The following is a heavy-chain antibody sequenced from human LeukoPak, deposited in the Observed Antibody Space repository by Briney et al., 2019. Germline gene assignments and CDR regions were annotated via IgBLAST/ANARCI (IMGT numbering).Heavy chain of an antibody. V-gene: IGHV3-30*18. CDR2: ISYDGSNK. CDR1: GFTFSSYG. J-gene: IGHJ5*02. CDR3: AKVSRVQQLVLLHWFDP. Sequence: PGGSLRLSCAASGFTFSSYGMHWVRQAPGKGLEWVAVISYDGSNKYYADSVKGRFTISRDNSRNTLYLQMNSLRVEDTAVYYCAKVSRVQQLVLLHWFDPWGQGTLVTVSS. D-gene: IGHD6-13*01.